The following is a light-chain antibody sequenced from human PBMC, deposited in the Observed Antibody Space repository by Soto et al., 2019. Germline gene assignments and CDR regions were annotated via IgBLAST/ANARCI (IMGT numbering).Light chain of an antibody. CDR1: HHVATN. V-gene: IGKV3-15*01. CDR3: QQDTARPPWT. Sequence: EIVMTQSPVTLSVSPGERATLSCRASHHVATNLAWYHQKPGQDPRLLIYGSSTRATGISPRFSGSGSGTGVTLPISSLQSDDFAVYYCQQDTARPPWTFGQVTKV. CDR2: GSS. J-gene: IGKJ1*01.